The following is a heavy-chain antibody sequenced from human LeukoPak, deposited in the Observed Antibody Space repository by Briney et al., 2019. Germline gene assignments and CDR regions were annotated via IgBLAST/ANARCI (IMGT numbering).Heavy chain of an antibody. V-gene: IGHV3-7*01. CDR1: GFTFSSYD. Sequence: GGSLRLSCAASGFTFSSYDKHWVRQAPGKGLEWVANIKEDGSEINYIDSVKGRFTISRDNAKNLLYLQMNSLRAEDTAVYYCATDRGWLQFDYWGQGTLVTVSS. CDR2: IKEDGSEI. CDR3: ATDRGWLQFDY. J-gene: IGHJ4*02. D-gene: IGHD5-24*01.